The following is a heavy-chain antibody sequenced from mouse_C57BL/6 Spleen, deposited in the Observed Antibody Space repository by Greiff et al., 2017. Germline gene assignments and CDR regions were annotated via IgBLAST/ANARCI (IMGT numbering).Heavy chain of an antibody. CDR2: IDPEDGET. CDR3: TTLMVTHYYAMDY. J-gene: IGHJ4*01. V-gene: IGHV14-1*01. CDR1: GFNIKDYY. D-gene: IGHD2-2*01. Sequence: EVQLQQSGAELVRPGASVKLSCTASGFNIKDYYMHWVKQRPEQGLEWIGRIDPEDGETEYAPKFQGKATMTADTSSNTAYLQLSSLSSEDTAVYYCTTLMVTHYYAMDYWGQGTSVTVSS.